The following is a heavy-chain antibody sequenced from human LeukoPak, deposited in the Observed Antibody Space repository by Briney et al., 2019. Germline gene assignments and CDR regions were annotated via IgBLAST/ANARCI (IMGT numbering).Heavy chain of an antibody. J-gene: IGHJ3*02. CDR1: GYSFTSYW. CDR2: IYPGDSDT. V-gene: IGHV5-51*01. D-gene: IGHD3-22*01. Sequence: GESLKISCKGSGYSFTSYWIGWVRQMPGKGLEWMGIIYPGDSDTRYRPSFQGQVTISADKSISTAYLQWSSLKASGTAMYYCASTTYYYDSSGYWGAFDIWGQGTMVTVSS. CDR3: ASTTYYYDSSGYWGAFDI.